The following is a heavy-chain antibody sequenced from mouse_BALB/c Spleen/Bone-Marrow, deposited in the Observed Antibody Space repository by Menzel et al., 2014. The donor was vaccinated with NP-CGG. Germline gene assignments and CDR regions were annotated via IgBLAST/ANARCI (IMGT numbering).Heavy chain of an antibody. Sequence: EVQRVESGAELVKPGASVKLSCTASGFNIKDTYMHWVKQRPEQGLEWIGRIDPANGNTNYDPKFQGKATITADTSSNTAYLQLSSLTSEDTAVYYCAAYYRYLAWFAYWGQGTLVTVSA. CDR2: IDPANGNT. CDR1: GFNIKDTY. D-gene: IGHD2-14*01. CDR3: AAYYRYLAWFAY. J-gene: IGHJ3*01. V-gene: IGHV14-3*02.